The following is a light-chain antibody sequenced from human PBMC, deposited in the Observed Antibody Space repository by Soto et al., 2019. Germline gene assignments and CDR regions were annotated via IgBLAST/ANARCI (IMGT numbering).Light chain of an antibody. CDR1: RSVSSN. CDR3: HQYNNWPPWT. J-gene: IGKJ1*01. V-gene: IGKV3-15*01. CDR2: GAS. Sequence: EIVLTQSPGTLSLSPGERATLSCRASRSVSSNLAWYQQKPGQAPRLLIHGASTRATGIPARFSGSGSGTEFTLTISSLQSEDFAVYYCHQYNNWPPWTFGQGTKVDIK.